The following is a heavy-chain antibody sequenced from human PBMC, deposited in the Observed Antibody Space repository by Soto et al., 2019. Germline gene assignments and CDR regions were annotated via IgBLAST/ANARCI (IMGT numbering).Heavy chain of an antibody. J-gene: IGHJ3*02. V-gene: IGHV3-7*01. CDR2: IKQDGSEK. D-gene: IGHD3-3*01. CDR1: GFTFSSYW. CDR3: ARDGPDFWSGYRPFDI. Sequence: EVQLVESGGGLVQPGGSLRLSCAASGFTFSSYWMSWVRQAPGKGLEWVANIKQDGSEKYYVDSVKGRFTISRDNAKNSLYLQMNSLRAEGTAVYYCARDGPDFWSGYRPFDIWGQGTMVTVSS.